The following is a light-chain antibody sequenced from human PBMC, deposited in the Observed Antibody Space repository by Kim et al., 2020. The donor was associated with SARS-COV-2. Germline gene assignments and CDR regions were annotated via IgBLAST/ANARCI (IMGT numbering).Light chain of an antibody. Sequence: QSALTQPPSASGSPGQSVTISCTGTSSDVGGYDYVSWYQQHPGKAPKLIIYELIKRPSGVPDRFSGSKFGNTASLTVAGLQAVDEADYYCNSYTGSKSLLFGGGTQLTVL. CDR2: ELI. CDR1: SSDVGGYDY. V-gene: IGLV2-8*01. CDR3: NSYTGSKSLL. J-gene: IGLJ2*01.